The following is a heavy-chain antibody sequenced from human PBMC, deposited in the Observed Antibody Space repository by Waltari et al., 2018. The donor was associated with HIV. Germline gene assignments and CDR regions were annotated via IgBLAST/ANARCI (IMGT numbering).Heavy chain of an antibody. CDR1: GFSLSTSGMC. V-gene: IGHV2-70*15. Sequence: QVTLRESGPALVKPTQTLTLTCTFSGFSLSTSGMCVSWIRQPPGKALEWLARIDWDDDKYYSTSLKTRLTISKDTSKNQVVLTMTNMDPVDTATYYCARIRSSSGSGYYYGMDVWGQGTTVTVSS. J-gene: IGHJ6*02. D-gene: IGHD6-6*01. CDR2: IDWDDDK. CDR3: ARIRSSSGSGYYYGMDV.